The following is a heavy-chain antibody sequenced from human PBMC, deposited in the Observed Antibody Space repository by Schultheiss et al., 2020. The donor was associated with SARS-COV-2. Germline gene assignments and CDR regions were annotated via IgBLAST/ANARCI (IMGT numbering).Heavy chain of an antibody. CDR2: ISYDGSNK. Sequence: GGSLRLSCAASGFTFSSYAMHWVRQAPGKGLEWVAVISYDGSNKYYADSVKGRFTISRDNSKNTLYLQMNSLRAEDTAVYYCARGPVGSGSYYLTSFDYWGQGTLVTVSS. D-gene: IGHD1-26*01. CDR1: GFTFSSYA. CDR3: ARGPVGSGSYYLTSFDY. V-gene: IGHV3-30*01. J-gene: IGHJ4*02.